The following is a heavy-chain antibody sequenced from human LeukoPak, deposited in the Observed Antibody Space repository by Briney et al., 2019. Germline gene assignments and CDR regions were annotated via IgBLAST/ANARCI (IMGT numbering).Heavy chain of an antibody. V-gene: IGHV4-34*01. J-gene: IGHJ4*02. Sequence: SETLSLTCAVYGGSFSGYYWSWVRQPPGKGLEWIGEINHSGSTNYNPSLKSRVTISVDTSKNQFSLKLSSVTAADTAVYHCARRDIVATISTWGQGTLVTVSS. CDR3: ARRDIVATIST. CDR2: INHSGST. CDR1: GGSFSGYY. D-gene: IGHD5-12*01.